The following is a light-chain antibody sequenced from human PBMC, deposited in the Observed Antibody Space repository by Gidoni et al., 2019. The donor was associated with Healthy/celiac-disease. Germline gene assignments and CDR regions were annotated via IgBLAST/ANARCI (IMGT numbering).Light chain of an antibody. CDR1: QSISSW. CDR3: QQYNSPWT. Sequence: IQRTQSPSTLSASVGDRVTITCRASQSISSWLAWYQQQPGKAPKLLIYKASSLESGVPSRFSGSVSGTEFTLTISCLQPDDFATYYCQQYNSPWTFGQGTKVEIK. V-gene: IGKV1-5*03. CDR2: KAS. J-gene: IGKJ1*01.